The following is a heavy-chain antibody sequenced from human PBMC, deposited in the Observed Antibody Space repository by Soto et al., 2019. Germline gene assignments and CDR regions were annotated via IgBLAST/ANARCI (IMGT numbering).Heavy chain of an antibody. V-gene: IGHV5-51*01. CDR2: IYPGDSDT. J-gene: IGHJ5*02. CDR3: TRRQYCGRSCFHIEWSDTNWFVP. D-gene: IGHD2-21*01. Sequence: LGESLKISCKASGYSFSNYWIGWVRQLPGKGLEWMGIIYPGDSDTRYNPSFQGQVTFSADKSISTAYLQWSSLKASDTAIYYCTRRQYCGRSCFHIEWSDTNWFVPSGQTSLVTVSS. CDR1: GYSFSNYW.